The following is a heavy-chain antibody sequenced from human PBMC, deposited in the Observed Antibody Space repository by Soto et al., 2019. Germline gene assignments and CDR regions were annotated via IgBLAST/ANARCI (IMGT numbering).Heavy chain of an antibody. Sequence: PGGSLRISCAASGFTFNTYAMTWVRQTPGKGLEWVSFITTRGARTYYADPVRGRFTISTDSSRNTLYLQMNSLRPDDTAVYFCARYRSDGSASFDSWGQGTRVTVSS. CDR3: ARYRSDGSASFDS. D-gene: IGHD3-9*01. V-gene: IGHV3-23*01. CDR1: GFTFNTYA. J-gene: IGHJ4*02. CDR2: ITTRGART.